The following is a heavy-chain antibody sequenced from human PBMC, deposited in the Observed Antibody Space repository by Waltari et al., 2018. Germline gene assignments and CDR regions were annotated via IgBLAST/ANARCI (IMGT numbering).Heavy chain of an antibody. CDR3: AGLSNDGWELLRYYYYYMDV. D-gene: IGHD1-26*01. Sequence: EVQLVQSGAEVKKPGESLKISCKGSGYSFTSYWIGWVRQMPGKGLEWMGIIYPCDSDTRYSPSFQGPVTISADQSISTAFLQWSSLKASETAMYYCAGLSNDGWELLRYYYYYMDVWGKGTTVTVSS. CDR2: IYPCDSDT. CDR1: GYSFTSYW. V-gene: IGHV5-51*01. J-gene: IGHJ6*03.